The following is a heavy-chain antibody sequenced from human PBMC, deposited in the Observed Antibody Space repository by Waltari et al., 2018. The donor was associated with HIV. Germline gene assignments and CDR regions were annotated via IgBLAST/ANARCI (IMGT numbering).Heavy chain of an antibody. V-gene: IGHV7-4-1*02. Sequence: QVQLVQSGSELKKPGASVKVSCEASGYTFTNFGMNWVRQAPGQGLEWRGWINTNSGNPTYAQGFTGRFVFSLDTAVSTTYLQISSLKAEDTGVYYCARGYNWNYGIVNFDYWGQGTLVTVSS. CDR3: ARGYNWNYGIVNFDY. D-gene: IGHD1-7*01. J-gene: IGHJ4*02. CDR1: GYTFTNFG. CDR2: INTNSGNP.